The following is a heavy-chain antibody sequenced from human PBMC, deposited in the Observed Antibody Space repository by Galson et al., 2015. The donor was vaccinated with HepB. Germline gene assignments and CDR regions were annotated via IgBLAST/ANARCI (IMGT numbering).Heavy chain of an antibody. V-gene: IGHV3-11*06. J-gene: IGHJ4*02. D-gene: IGHD5-12*01. CDR1: GFTFSDYY. Sequence: SLRLSCAASGFTFSDYYMSWIRQAPGKGLEWVSYISSSSSYTNYADSVKGRFTISRDNAKNSLYLQMNSLRAEDTAEYYCARDRVGWLREGSFDYWGQGTLVTVSS. CDR2: ISSSSSYT. CDR3: ARDRVGWLREGSFDY.